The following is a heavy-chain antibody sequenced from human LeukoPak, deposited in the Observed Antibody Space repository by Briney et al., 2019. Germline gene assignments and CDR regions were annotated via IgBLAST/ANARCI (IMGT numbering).Heavy chain of an antibody. J-gene: IGHJ3*02. CDR3: AKATPGATGAFDI. V-gene: IGHV3-9*01. D-gene: IGHD1-26*01. Sequence: PGGSLRLSCAASGFTLDDYAMHWVRQAPGKGLEWVSGISWNSGSIGYADSVKGRFTISRDNAKNSLYLQMNSLRAEDTALYYCAKATPGATGAFDIWGQGTMVTVSS. CDR2: ISWNSGSI. CDR1: GFTLDDYA.